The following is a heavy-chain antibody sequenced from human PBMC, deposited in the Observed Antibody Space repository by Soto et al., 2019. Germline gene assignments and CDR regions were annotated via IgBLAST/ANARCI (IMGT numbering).Heavy chain of an antibody. CDR3: TRPDCSGGSFAPYFDY. CDR2: IYPGDSDT. J-gene: IGHJ4*02. D-gene: IGHD2-15*01. V-gene: IGHV5-51*01. Sequence: GESLKISCKGSGYSFTSYWIGWVRQMPGKGLEWMGIIYPGDSDTRYSPSFQGQVTISADKSISTAYLQWSSLKASDTAMYYCTRPDCSGGSFAPYFDYWGQGTLVTVS. CDR1: GYSFTSYW.